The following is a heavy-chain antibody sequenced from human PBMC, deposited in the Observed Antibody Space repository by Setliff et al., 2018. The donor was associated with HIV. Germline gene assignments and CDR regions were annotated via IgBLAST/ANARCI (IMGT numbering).Heavy chain of an antibody. Sequence: SETLSLTCTVSGDFFSSDYYWGWIRQPPGKGLEWIGSFHYSASTSYNPSLRRRVTISVDTSKNQFSLKLTSVTAADTAVYYCARWPGRAPDYWGQGTLVTVSS. D-gene: IGHD3-10*01. CDR1: GDFFSSDYY. J-gene: IGHJ4*02. CDR2: FHYSAST. CDR3: ARWPGRAPDY. V-gene: IGHV4-38-2*02.